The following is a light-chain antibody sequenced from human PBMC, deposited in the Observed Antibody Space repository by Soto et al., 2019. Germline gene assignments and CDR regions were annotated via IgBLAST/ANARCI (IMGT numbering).Light chain of an antibody. J-gene: IGKJ4*01. V-gene: IGKV1-39*01. CDR2: STS. Sequence: DIQLTQSPSSLSASVGDRVSITCRTSQTISNYLNWYHHRPGQAPKLLIYSTSNLQGGVPSRFSGGGAGTEFTLTISSLQPEDVGSYSCQQTYSLPPTFGGGTRVQIK. CDR1: QTISNY. CDR3: QQTYSLPPT.